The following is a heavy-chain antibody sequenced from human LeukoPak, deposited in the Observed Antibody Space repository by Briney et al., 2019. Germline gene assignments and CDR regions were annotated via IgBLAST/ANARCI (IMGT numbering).Heavy chain of an antibody. V-gene: IGHV4-34*01. D-gene: IGHD2-2*01. J-gene: IGHJ4*02. CDR1: GGSFSGYY. Sequence: SETLSLTCAVYGGSFSGYYWSWIRQPPGKGLEWIGEINHSGSTNYNPSLKSRVTISVDTSKNQFSLKLGSVTAADTAVYYCEGHDIVVVPAAPSEGDYWGQGTLVTVSS. CDR2: INHSGST. CDR3: EGHDIVVVPAAPSEGDY.